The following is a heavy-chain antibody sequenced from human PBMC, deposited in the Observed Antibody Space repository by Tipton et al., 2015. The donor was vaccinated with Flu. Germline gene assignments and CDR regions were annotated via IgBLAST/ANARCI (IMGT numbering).Heavy chain of an antibody. Sequence: QSGAEVKKPGSSVKVSCKASGGTFSSYAISWVRQAPGQGLEWMGGIIPIFGTANYAQKFQGRVTITADKSTSTAYMELSSLRSEDTAVYYCARDPYYYDSSGGAFDIWGQGTMVTVSS. CDR3: ARDPYYYDSSGGAFDI. D-gene: IGHD3-22*01. CDR2: IIPIFGTA. J-gene: IGHJ3*02. CDR1: GGTFSSYA. V-gene: IGHV1-69*06.